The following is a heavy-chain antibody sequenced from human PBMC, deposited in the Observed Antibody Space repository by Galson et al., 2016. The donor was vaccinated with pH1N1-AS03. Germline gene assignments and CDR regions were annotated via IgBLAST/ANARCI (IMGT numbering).Heavy chain of an antibody. CDR3: AKGHYGMDV. CDR1: GYMFTHHY. V-gene: IGHV1-2*02. Sequence: SVMVSCKAFGYMFTHHYIYWARQAPGQGPEWMGWINPNNGDTHYVQKFQGRVTMTRDTSITTAYMELSRLASDDTAVYYCAKGHYGMDVWGQGTTVTVSS. J-gene: IGHJ6*02. CDR2: INPNNGDT.